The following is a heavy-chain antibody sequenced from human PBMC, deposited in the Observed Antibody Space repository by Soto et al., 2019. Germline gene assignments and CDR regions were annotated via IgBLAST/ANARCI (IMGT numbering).Heavy chain of an antibody. J-gene: IGHJ5*02. Sequence: QVQLQESGPGLVKPSETLSLTCTVSGGSVSSGNYYWSWIRQPPGKGLEWIGYIYYSGSTNYNPSLKSRVTISIDTAKNQSSLKLSSGSAADTAVYYCAGDYYYGSGTYYNAWFDPWGQGTLVTVST. CDR2: IYYSGST. CDR1: GGSVSSGNYY. CDR3: AGDYYYGSGTYYNAWFDP. V-gene: IGHV4-61*01. D-gene: IGHD3-10*01.